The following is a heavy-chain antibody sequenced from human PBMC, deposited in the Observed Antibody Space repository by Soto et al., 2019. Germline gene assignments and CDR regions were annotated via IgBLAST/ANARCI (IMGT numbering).Heavy chain of an antibody. Sequence: SETLSLTCDVSDESVTSNGNYWNWIRQRPDTGLEWIGYISSGGSPFYNPSLKSRVSISLDTSKNVIALALRSVTAADTAVYYCTLSHCAGGAFYDRDYWGRGTRVTVSS. D-gene: IGHD2-8*02. V-gene: IGHV4-31*11. CDR1: DESVTSNGNY. CDR2: ISSGGSP. CDR3: TLSHCAGGAFYDRDY. J-gene: IGHJ1*01.